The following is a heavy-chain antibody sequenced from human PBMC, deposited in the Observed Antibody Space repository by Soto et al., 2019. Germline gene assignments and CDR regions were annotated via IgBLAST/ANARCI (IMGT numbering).Heavy chain of an antibody. CDR2: IYYSGST. Sequence: PSETLSLTCTVSGGSISSYYWSWIRQPPGKGLEWIGYIYYSGSTNYNPSLKSRVTISVDTSKNQFSLKLSSVTAADTAVYYCAGDRSDYSYLFDPWGQGTLVTVSS. D-gene: IGHD2-21*01. J-gene: IGHJ5*02. V-gene: IGHV4-59*01. CDR1: GGSISSYY. CDR3: AGDRSDYSYLFDP.